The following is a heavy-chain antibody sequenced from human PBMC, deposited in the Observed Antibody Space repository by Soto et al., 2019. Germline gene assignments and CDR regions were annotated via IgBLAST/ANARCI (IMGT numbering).Heavy chain of an antibody. CDR2: ISGSGGST. V-gene: IGHV3-23*01. CDR3: AKRLDTAMFYYYYYYGMDV. J-gene: IGHJ6*02. D-gene: IGHD5-18*01. Sequence: EVQLLESGGGLVQPGGSLRLSCVASGFTFSSYAMSWVRQAPGKGLEWVSAISGSGGSTYYADSVKGRFTISRDNSKNTLYLQMNSLRAEDTAVYYCAKRLDTAMFYYYYYYGMDVWGQGTTVTVSS. CDR1: GFTFSSYA.